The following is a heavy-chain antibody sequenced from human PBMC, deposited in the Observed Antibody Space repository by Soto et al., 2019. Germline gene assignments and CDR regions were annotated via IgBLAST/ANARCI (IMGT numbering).Heavy chain of an antibody. J-gene: IGHJ4*02. V-gene: IGHV4-31*03. CDR1: GASINSGGYY. CDR2: IYFTGNT. CDR3: VSGAAWGVLLAY. Sequence: SETLFLTCTVSGASINSGGYYWNWVRLLPGRGLEWIGYIYFTGNTYYNPSLESRVTISLDTPQNQFSLELNSVSAADTAVYYCVSGAAWGVLLAYWGQGALVTVSS. D-gene: IGHD3-16*01.